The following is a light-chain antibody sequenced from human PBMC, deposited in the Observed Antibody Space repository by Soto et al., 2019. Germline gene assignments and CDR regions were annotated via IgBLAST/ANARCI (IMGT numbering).Light chain of an antibody. V-gene: IGLV2-14*01. CDR1: SNDVGGYNY. CDR3: SSFTSTSTFV. J-gene: IGLJ1*01. Sequence: QSVLTQPASVSGSPGQSITISCTGTSNDVGGYNYVSWFQRHPGKAPKLLIFEVSNRPSGVSNRFSGSKSGNTASLTISGLQAEDEADYYCSSFTSTSTFVFGTGTKSPS. CDR2: EVS.